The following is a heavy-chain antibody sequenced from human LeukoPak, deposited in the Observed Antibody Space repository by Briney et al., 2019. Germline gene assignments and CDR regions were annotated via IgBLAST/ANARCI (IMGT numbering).Heavy chain of an antibody. CDR2: IKPDGSER. CDR3: SGRDSSRSPRAY. CDR1: GLTFTDFW. V-gene: IGHV3-7*03. D-gene: IGHD2-2*01. J-gene: IGHJ4*02. Sequence: GGSLRLSCAASGLTFTDFWMNWVRLAPGRGLERLANIKPDGSERYYVDSVKGRFAISRDNAKNEVYLEMNSVRAEDTGVYYCSGRDSSRSPRAYWGQGTLVSVSS.